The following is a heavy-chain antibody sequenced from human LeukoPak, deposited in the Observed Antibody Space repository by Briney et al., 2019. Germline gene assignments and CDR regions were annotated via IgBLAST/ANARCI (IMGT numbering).Heavy chain of an antibody. CDR3: AKHKENYGDSCLDDY. Sequence: PGGSLRLSCAASGFTFSGSVMLWVRQASGRGLEWVGRIRSKADNDATAYAASVKGRFTISRDNSKNTLYLQMNSLRAEDTAVYYCAKHKENYGDSCLDDYWGQGTLVTVSS. J-gene: IGHJ4*02. D-gene: IGHD4-17*01. CDR2: IRSKADNDAT. V-gene: IGHV3-73*01. CDR1: GFTFSGSV.